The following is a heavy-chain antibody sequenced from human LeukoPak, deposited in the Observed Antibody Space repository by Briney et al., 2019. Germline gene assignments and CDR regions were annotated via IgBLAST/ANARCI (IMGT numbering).Heavy chain of an antibody. J-gene: IGHJ4*02. V-gene: IGHV4-38-2*02. CDR1: GYSISSGYY. D-gene: IGHD2-15*01. CDR2: LYHSGST. CDR3: ARIGGWSPFDY. Sequence: PSETLSLTCTVSGYSISSGYYWGWIRQRPGKGLEWMGNLYHSGSTYYSPSLKSRVTMSVDTPKNHCSLKLSSVTAADTAVYYCARIGGWSPFDYWGQGTLVTVSS.